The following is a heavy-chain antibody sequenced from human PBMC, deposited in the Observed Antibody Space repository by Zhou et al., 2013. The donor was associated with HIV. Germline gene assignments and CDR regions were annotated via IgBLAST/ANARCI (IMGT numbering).Heavy chain of an antibody. CDR2: ADGEYGEA. J-gene: IGHJ4*02. CDR3: ATDLDDYGDYVRVY. CDR1: GYTLTQLS. V-gene: IGHV1-24*01. Sequence: QVQLVQSGAEVKKPGASVTLSCKVSGYTLTQLSMHWVRQAPGKGLEWMGRADGEYGEALYAHNFQGRVVMTGDTSTDTVYMQLHSLRPDDTAVYYCATDLDDYGDYVRVYWGQGTLVTVSS. D-gene: IGHD4-17*01.